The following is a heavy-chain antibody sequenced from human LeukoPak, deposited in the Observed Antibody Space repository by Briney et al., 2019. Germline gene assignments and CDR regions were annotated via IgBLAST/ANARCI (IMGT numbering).Heavy chain of an antibody. CDR1: GFTFSSYV. D-gene: IGHD5-12*01. CDR3: AKDRGYDYSYGMDV. V-gene: IGHV3-33*06. J-gene: IGHJ6*02. CDR2: IWNDGTNQ. Sequence: GRSLRLSCAASGFTFSSYVMHWVRQTPGKGLEWVAAIWNDGTNQYYGDSVKGRFTISRDSSRNTLYLQLNSLRAEDTAVYYCAKDRGYDYSYGMDVWGQGTTVTVSS.